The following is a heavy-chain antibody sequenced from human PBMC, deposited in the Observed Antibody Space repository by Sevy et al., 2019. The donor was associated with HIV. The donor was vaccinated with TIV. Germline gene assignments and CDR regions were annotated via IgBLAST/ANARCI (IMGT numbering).Heavy chain of an antibody. D-gene: IGHD5-18*01. J-gene: IGHJ4*02. CDR1: GGTFSGYW. CDR2: IKEEGSAE. Sequence: GGSLRLSWAASGGTFSGYWRTGFRQAPGKGLEGVANIKEEGSAEYYVDSGKGRFTISRDNAKNSLFLQLNSLRVEDTAMYYCARDSPGYGAYDYLGQGTLVTVSS. V-gene: IGHV3-7*01. CDR3: ARDSPGYGAYDY.